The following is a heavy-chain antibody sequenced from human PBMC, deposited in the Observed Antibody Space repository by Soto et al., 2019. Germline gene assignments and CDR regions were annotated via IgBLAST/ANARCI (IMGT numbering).Heavy chain of an antibody. Sequence: SETLSLTCTVSGGSISSYYWSWIRQPPGKGLEWIGYIYYSGSTNYNPSLKSRNTISVDTSKNQFSLKLSSVTAADMAVYYCARTYYYDSSGSLFFDYWGQGTLVTVSS. D-gene: IGHD3-22*01. CDR3: ARTYYYDSSGSLFFDY. J-gene: IGHJ4*02. V-gene: IGHV4-59*08. CDR1: GGSISSYY. CDR2: IYYSGST.